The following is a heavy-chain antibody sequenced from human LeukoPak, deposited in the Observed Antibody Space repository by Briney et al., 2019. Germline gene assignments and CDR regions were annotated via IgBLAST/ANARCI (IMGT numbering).Heavy chain of an antibody. CDR1: GFTFSSYG. D-gene: IGHD6-13*01. V-gene: IGHV3-30*02. J-gene: IGHJ4*02. CDR2: IRYDGSNK. Sequence: PGGSLRLSCAASGFTFSSYGMHWVRQAPGKGLEWVAFIRYDGSNKYYADSVKGRFTISRDNPKNTLYLQMNSLRAEDTAVYYCATLTYSSSWLFSFDYWGQGTLVTVSS. CDR3: ATLTYSSSWLFSFDY.